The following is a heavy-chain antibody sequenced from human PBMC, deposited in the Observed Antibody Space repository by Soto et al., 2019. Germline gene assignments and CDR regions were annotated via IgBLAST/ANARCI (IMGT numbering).Heavy chain of an antibody. Sequence: SVKVSCKASGGTFSSYAISWVRQAPEQGLEWMGGIIPIFGTANYAQKFQGRVTITADESTSTAYMELSSLRSEDTAVYYCARDRGYDFWSGYSWFDPWGQGTLVTVSS. J-gene: IGHJ5*02. V-gene: IGHV1-69*13. CDR3: ARDRGYDFWSGYSWFDP. CDR2: IIPIFGTA. CDR1: GGTFSSYA. D-gene: IGHD3-3*01.